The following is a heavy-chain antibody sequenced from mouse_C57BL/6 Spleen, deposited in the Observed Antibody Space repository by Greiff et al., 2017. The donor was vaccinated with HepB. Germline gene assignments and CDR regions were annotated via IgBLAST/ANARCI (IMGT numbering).Heavy chain of an antibody. CDR2: FHPYNDDT. J-gene: IGHJ2*01. Sequence: QVQLKESGAELVKPGASVKMFCKASGYTFTTYPIEWMKQNHGKSLEWIGNFHPYNDDTKYNEKFKGKATLTVEKSSSTVYLELSRLTSDDSAVYYCAIGGYPYYFDYWGQGTTLTVSS. D-gene: IGHD2-2*01. CDR1: GYTFTTYP. V-gene: IGHV1-47*01. CDR3: AIGGYPYYFDY.